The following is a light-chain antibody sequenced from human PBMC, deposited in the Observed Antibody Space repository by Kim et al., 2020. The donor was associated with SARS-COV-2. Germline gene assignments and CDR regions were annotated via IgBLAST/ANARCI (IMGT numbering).Light chain of an antibody. CDR1: QGVGNW. Sequence: DIQMTQSPSTLSASVGDRVTLLCRASQGVGNWLAWFQQKPGKAPNLLIYKASTLDSGVPTRFSGSGSGAEFTLTISSLQPDDFATYYRQQNGSSLTFGQGTKVDIK. CDR3: QQNGSSLT. V-gene: IGKV1-5*03. CDR2: KAS. J-gene: IGKJ1*01.